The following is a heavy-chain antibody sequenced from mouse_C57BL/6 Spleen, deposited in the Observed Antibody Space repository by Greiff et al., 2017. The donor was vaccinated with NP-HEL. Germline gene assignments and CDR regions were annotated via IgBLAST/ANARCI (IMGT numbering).Heavy chain of an antibody. CDR2: IYPGDGDT. J-gene: IGHJ4*01. CDR1: GYAFSSSW. V-gene: IGHV1-82*01. Sequence: QVQLQQSGPELVKPGASVKISCKASGYAFSSSWMNWVKQRPGKGLEWIGRIYPGDGDTNYNGKFKGKATLTADKSSSTAYMQLSNLTCEDSAVYFCGRSGDGYYAMDYWGQGTSVTVSS. D-gene: IGHD2-3*01. CDR3: GRSGDGYYAMDY.